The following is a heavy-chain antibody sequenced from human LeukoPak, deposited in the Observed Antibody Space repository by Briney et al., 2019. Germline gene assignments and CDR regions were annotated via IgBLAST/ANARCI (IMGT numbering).Heavy chain of an antibody. V-gene: IGHV3-7*03. D-gene: IGHD3-22*01. J-gene: IGHJ4*02. Sequence: GGSLRLSCEGSAFIFSGHWMNWVRQTPGKGLEWVASIKEDGSERQYVDSVKGRFSISRDNSKNTLYLQMNSLRAEDTAVYYCAREWASYDRSGYYPFDHWGQGTLVTVSS. CDR2: IKEDGSER. CDR1: AFIFSGHW. CDR3: AREWASYDRSGYYPFDH.